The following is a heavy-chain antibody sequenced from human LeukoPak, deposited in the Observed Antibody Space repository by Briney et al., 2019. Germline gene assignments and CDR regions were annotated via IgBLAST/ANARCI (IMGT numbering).Heavy chain of an antibody. D-gene: IGHD3-10*01. J-gene: IGHJ4*02. Sequence: ASVKVSCKPSGYTFTNYYISWVRQAPGQGLEWMGWISAYNGNTNYEQKFQGRVTTTADTSTSTAYMDLRSLRSDDTAVHYCARDSGTRYEGFDYWGQGTLVTVSS. V-gene: IGHV1-18*01. CDR1: GYTFTNYY. CDR2: ISAYNGNT. CDR3: ARDSGTRYEGFDY.